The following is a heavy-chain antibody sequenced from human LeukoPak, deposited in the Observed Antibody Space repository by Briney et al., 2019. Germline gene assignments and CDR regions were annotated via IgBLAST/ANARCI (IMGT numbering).Heavy chain of an antibody. J-gene: IGHJ4*02. Sequence: PGGSLRLSCAVSGITFSNAWMNWVRQAPGKGLEWVGRIKRKTDGGTTDYAAPVKGRFTISRDDSKNTVYLQMNSLKIEDTAVYYCNTGDGDHTLGYWGQGTLVTVSS. D-gene: IGHD4-17*01. CDR1: GITFSNAW. CDR2: IKRKTDGGTT. CDR3: NTGDGDHTLGY. V-gene: IGHV3-15*01.